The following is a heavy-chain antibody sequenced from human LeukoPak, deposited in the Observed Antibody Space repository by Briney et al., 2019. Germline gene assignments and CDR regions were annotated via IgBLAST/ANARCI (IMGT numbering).Heavy chain of an antibody. CDR1: GFTVSSNY. D-gene: IGHD1-26*01. J-gene: IGHJ6*03. CDR2: IYSGGST. V-gene: IGHV3-66*01. CDR3: AKGGVGGSYYMDV. Sequence: GGSLRLSCAASGFTVSSNYMSWVRQAPGKGLEWVSVIYSGGSTYYADSVKGRFTISRDNSKNTLYLQMNSLRAEDTAVYYCAKGGVGGSYYMDVWGKGTTVTVSS.